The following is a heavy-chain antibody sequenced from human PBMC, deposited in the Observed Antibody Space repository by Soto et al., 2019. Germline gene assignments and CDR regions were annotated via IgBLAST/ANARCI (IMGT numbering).Heavy chain of an antibody. CDR1: GFTFSSYG. V-gene: IGHV3-33*01. Sequence: GGSLRLSCAASGFTFSSYGMHWVRQAPGKGLEWVAVIWYDGSNKYYADSVKGRFTISRDNSKNTLYLQMNSLRAEDTAVYYCAREGTADIVATKFDYWGQGTLVTVSS. J-gene: IGHJ4*02. D-gene: IGHD5-12*01. CDR3: AREGTADIVATKFDY. CDR2: IWYDGSNK.